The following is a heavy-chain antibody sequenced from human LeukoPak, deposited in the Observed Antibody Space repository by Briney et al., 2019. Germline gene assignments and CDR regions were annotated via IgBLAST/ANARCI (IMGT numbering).Heavy chain of an antibody. CDR2: ISGSGGGT. V-gene: IGHV3-23*01. CDR1: GFTFTSYT. J-gene: IGHJ4*02. D-gene: IGHD6-19*01. Sequence: GGSLRLSCAASGFTFTSYTMSWVRQAPGKGLEWVSGISGSGGGTYYADSVKGRFTISRDNSKNTVYLQMNSLRAEDTAVYYCAKQRSGWFIFDYWGQGTLVTVSS. CDR3: AKQRSGWFIFDY.